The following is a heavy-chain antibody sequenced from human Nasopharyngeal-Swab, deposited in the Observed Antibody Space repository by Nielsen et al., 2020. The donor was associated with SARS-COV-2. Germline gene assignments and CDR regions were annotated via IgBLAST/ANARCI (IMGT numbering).Heavy chain of an antibody. CDR1: GFTFSSYW. CDR3: ARRARSGYHHFDY. CDR2: IKQDGSEK. V-gene: IGHV3-7*03. Sequence: GESLKISCAASGFTFSSYWMSWVRQAPGKGLEWVANIKQDGSEKYYVDSVKGRFTISRDNAKNSLYLQMNSLRAEDTAVYYCARRARSGYHHFDYWGQGTLATVSS. J-gene: IGHJ4*02. D-gene: IGHD3-22*01.